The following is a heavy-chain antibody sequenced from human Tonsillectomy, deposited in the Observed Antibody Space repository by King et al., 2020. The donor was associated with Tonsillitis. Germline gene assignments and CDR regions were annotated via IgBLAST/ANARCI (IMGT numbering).Heavy chain of an antibody. CDR2: IYHSGST. CDR1: GGSISSSNW. V-gene: IGHV4-4*02. Sequence: QLQESGPGLVKPSGTLSLTCAVSGGSISSSNWWSWVRQPPGKGLGWSGEIYHSGSTNYNPSLKSRVTISVDKSKNQFSLNLISVTAAVPAVYYCAGSDSSVYYDDAFDIWGQGTMVTVSS. D-gene: IGHD3-22*01. J-gene: IGHJ3*02. CDR3: AGSDSSVYYDDAFDI.